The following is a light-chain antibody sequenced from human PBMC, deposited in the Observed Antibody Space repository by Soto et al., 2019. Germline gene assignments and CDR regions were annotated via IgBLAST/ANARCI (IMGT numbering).Light chain of an antibody. CDR3: QQYGIAPWT. J-gene: IGKJ1*01. CDR1: QNVNNNY. CDR2: GAS. V-gene: IGKV3-20*01. Sequence: EIVVTQSPGTLSLSPGERATLSCRASQNVNNNYLGWYQQKPGQAPRLLIHGASNRATGIPDRFSGSGSGTDFTLTLSRLEPEDFAVYFCQQYGIAPWTFGQGTKVEIK.